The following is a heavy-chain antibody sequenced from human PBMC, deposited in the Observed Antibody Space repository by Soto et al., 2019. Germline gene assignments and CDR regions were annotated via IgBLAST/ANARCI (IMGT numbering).Heavy chain of an antibody. CDR1: GFTFSSYA. D-gene: IGHD2-8*01. CDR2: ISGSGGST. Sequence: EVQLLESGGGLVQPGGSLRLSCAASGFTFSSYAMSWVRQAPGKGLEWVSAISGSGGSTYYADSVKGRFTISRDNSKNTLYLQMNSLRAKDTAVYYCAKQGYCTNGVCYNPYGMDVWGQGTTVTVSS. CDR3: AKQGYCTNGVCYNPYGMDV. J-gene: IGHJ6*02. V-gene: IGHV3-23*01.